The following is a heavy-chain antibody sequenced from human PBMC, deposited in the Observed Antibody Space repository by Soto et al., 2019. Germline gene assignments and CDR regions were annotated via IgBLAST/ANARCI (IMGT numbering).Heavy chain of an antibody. V-gene: IGHV1-69*13. D-gene: IGHD3-22*01. Sequence: SVKVSCKASGGTFSSYAISWVRQAPGQGLEWMGGIIPIFGTANYAQKFQGRVTITADESTSTAYMELSSLRSEDTAVYYCAGGGINYYDSSGYYSPFFRPLFGYWGQGTLVTVSS. CDR1: GGTFSSYA. J-gene: IGHJ4*02. CDR2: IIPIFGTA. CDR3: AGGGINYYDSSGYYSPFFRPLFGY.